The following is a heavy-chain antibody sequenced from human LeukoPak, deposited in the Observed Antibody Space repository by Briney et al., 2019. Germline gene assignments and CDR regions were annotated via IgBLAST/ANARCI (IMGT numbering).Heavy chain of an antibody. CDR1: GYTFTSYY. D-gene: IGHD3-3*01. V-gene: IGHV1-46*01. CDR3: ARDVIFGVAGYYFDY. Sequence: GASVKVSCKASGYTFTSYYMHWVRQAPGQGLEWMGIINPSGGSTSYAQKFQGRVTMTRDTSTSTVYMELSSLRSEDTAVYYCARDVIFGVAGYYFDYWGQGTLVTVSS. CDR2: INPSGGST. J-gene: IGHJ4*02.